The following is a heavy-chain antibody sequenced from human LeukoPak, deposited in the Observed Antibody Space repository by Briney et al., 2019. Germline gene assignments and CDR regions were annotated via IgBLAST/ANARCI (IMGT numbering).Heavy chain of an antibody. CDR1: GYTLTELS. CDR3: ARGAYQKFDL. D-gene: IGHD2-2*01. Sequence: ASVKVSCKVSGYTLTELSMHWVRQAPGKGLEWMGGFDPEDGETIYAQKFQGRVTITADKSTNTAYMELRSLRSDDTAVYFCARGAYQKFDLWGQGTLVTVSS. V-gene: IGHV1-24*01. CDR2: FDPEDGET. J-gene: IGHJ5*02.